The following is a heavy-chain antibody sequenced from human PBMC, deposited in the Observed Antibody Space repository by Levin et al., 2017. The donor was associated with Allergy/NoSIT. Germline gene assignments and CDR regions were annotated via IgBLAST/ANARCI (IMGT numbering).Heavy chain of an antibody. Sequence: GGSLRLSCAASGFTFSSYALTWVRQAPGKGLEWVSGLIGSHSTYYADSVKGRFTISRDNSKNTLYLQMNSLRAEDTAMYYCAKDPVTSHPGSGFYPYDYWGQGTLVTVSS. J-gene: IGHJ4*02. CDR3: AKDPVTSHPGSGFYPYDY. V-gene: IGHV3-23*01. CDR2: LIGSHST. D-gene: IGHD3-22*01. CDR1: GFTFSSYA.